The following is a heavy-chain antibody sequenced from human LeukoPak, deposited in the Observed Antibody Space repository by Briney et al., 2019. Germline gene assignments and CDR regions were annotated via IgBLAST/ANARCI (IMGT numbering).Heavy chain of an antibody. CDR3: TRDVMTTVTPNAFDI. CDR1: GGSISSYY. CDR2: IYYSGST. D-gene: IGHD4-17*01. V-gene: IGHV4-59*01. J-gene: IGHJ3*02. Sequence: SETLSLTCTVSGGSISSYYWSWIRQPPGKGLEWIGYIYYSGSTNYNPSLKSRVTISVDTPKNQFSLKLSSVTAADTAVYYCTRDVMTTVTPNAFDIWGQGTMVTVSS.